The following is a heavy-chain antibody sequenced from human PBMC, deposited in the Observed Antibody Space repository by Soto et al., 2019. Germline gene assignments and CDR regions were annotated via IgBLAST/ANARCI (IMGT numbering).Heavy chain of an antibody. CDR1: GFSLSALGVG. Sequence: SGPTLVNPTQPLTLTCSVSGFSLSALGVGVGWIRQPPGKALEWLAIIYWNDDKLYSPSLKSRLTITKDTAENQVVLTMTNMDPVDTATYFCAHSPWGAAPDYWGQGTVVTVS. D-gene: IGHD3-16*01. V-gene: IGHV2-5*01. CDR2: IYWNDDK. J-gene: IGHJ4*02. CDR3: AHSPWGAAPDY.